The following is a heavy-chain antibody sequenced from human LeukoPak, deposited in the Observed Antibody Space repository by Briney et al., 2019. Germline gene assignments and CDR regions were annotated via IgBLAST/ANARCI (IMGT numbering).Heavy chain of an antibody. V-gene: IGHV3-53*01. D-gene: IGHD1-26*01. CDR3: ARVQLVGAIDY. CDR2: IYSGGST. J-gene: IGHJ4*02. Sequence: GGSLRLSCAASGFIVSNNFMTWVRQAPGKGLEWVSAIYSGGSTYYADSVKGRFTISRDNSKNTLYLQMNSLRAEDTAMYFCARVQLVGAIDYWGQGTLVTVSS. CDR1: GFIVSNNF.